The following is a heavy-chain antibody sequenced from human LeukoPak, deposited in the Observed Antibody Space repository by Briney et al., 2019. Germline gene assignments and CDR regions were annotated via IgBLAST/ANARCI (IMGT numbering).Heavy chain of an antibody. Sequence: GGSLRLSCAASGFTFSSYWMSWVRKAPGKGLEGVANIKQDGSEKYYVDSVKGRFTISRDNAKNSLYLQMNSLRAEDTAVYYCARVIAAAGTCFDYWGQGTLVTVSS. J-gene: IGHJ4*02. CDR2: IKQDGSEK. CDR1: GFTFSSYW. V-gene: IGHV3-7*04. D-gene: IGHD6-13*01. CDR3: ARVIAAAGTCFDY.